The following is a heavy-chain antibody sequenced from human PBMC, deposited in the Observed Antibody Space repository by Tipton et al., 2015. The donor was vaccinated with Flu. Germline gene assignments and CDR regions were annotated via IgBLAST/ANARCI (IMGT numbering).Heavy chain of an antibody. V-gene: IGHV4-38-2*01. CDR2: IYHSGST. CDR1: GYSISSGYY. D-gene: IGHD3-10*01. Sequence: LSLTCAVSGYSISSGYYWGWIRQPPGKGLEWIGSIYHSGSTYYNPSLKSRVTISVGTSKNQFSLKLSSVTAADTAVYYCARAHPTGSLGAFDIWGQGTMVTVSS. CDR3: ARAHPTGSLGAFDI. J-gene: IGHJ3*02.